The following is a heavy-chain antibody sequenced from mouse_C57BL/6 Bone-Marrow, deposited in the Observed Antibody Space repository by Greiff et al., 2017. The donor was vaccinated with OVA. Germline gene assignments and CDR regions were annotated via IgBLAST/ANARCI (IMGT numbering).Heavy chain of an antibody. V-gene: IGHV1-50*01. CDR2: IDPSDSYT. CDR3: ARDYDYDGFAY. CDR1: GYTFTSYW. Sequence: QVQLQQPGAELVKPGASVKLSCKASGYTFTSYWMQWVKQRPGQGLEWIGEIDPSDSYTNYNQKFKGKATLTVDTSSSTAYMQRISLTSEDSAVYYCARDYDYDGFAYWGQGTLVTVSA. J-gene: IGHJ3*01. D-gene: IGHD2-4*01.